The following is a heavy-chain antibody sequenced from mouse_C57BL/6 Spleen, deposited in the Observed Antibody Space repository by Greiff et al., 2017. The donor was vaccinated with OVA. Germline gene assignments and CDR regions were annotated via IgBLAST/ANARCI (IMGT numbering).Heavy chain of an antibody. D-gene: IGHD1-1*01. V-gene: IGHV1-50*01. CDR3: ARGRVYYYGSSSY. CDR1: GYTFTSYW. J-gene: IGHJ3*01. Sequence: QVQLQQSGAELVKPGASVKLSCKASGYTFTSYWMQWVKQRPGQGLEWIGEIDPSDSYTNYNQKFKGKATLTVDTSSSTAYMQLSSLTSEDSAVYYCARGRVYYYGSSSYWGQGTLVTVSA. CDR2: IDPSDSYT.